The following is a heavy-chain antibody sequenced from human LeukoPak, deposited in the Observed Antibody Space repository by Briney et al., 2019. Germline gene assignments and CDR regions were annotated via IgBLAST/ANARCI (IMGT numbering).Heavy chain of an antibody. Sequence: SETLSLTCTVSGGSISSGSYYWGCIRQPPGKGPEWIRSINYSGNTYYNPSLKSRVTISVDTSKTHFYLKLSSVTAADTAVYYCAKGIYFDPPYYMDVWGKGTTVTISS. CDR1: GGSISSGSYY. J-gene: IGHJ6*03. D-gene: IGHD3-9*01. V-gene: IGHV4-39*02. CDR3: AKGIYFDPPYYMDV. CDR2: INYSGNT.